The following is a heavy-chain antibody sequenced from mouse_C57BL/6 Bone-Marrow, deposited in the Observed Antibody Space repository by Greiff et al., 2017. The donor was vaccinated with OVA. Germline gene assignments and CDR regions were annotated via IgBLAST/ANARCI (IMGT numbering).Heavy chain of an antibody. CDR2: IDPSDSYT. Sequence: VQLQQSGPELVKPGASVKISCKASGYSFTGYYMNWVKQSPEKSLEWIGEIDPSDSYTNYNQKFKGKSTLTVDKSSSTAYMQLSSLTSEDSAVYYCARGDGYYVLFAYWGQGTLVTVSA. CDR1: GYSFTGYY. D-gene: IGHD2-3*01. V-gene: IGHV1-42*01. J-gene: IGHJ3*01. CDR3: ARGDGYYVLFAY.